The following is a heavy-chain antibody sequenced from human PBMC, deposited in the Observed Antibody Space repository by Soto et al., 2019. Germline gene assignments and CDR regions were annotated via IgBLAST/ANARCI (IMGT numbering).Heavy chain of an antibody. CDR2: IKQDGSEK. V-gene: IGHV3-7*03. CDR3: VWWVVAAWLRYYGMDV. Sequence: GGSLRLSCAASGFTFSSYWMSWVRQAPGKGLEWVANIKQDGSEKYYVDSVKGRFTISRDNAKNSLYLQMNSLRAEDTAVYYCVWWVVAAWLRYYGMDVWGQGTTVTVSS. D-gene: IGHD2-15*01. J-gene: IGHJ6*02. CDR1: GFTFSSYW.